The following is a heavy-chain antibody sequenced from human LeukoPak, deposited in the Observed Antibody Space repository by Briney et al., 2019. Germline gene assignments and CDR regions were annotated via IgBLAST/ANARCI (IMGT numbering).Heavy chain of an antibody. V-gene: IGHV3-30*18. CDR3: ANAHH. CDR1: GFPFSTYG. J-gene: IGHJ5*02. Sequence: GGSLRLSCAASGFPFSTYGMHWVRQAPGKGLEWVALISHDGSNQYYTDSVRGRFTISRDNSRNTLILQMNSLRADDTAVYYCANAHHWGQGTLVTVSS. CDR2: ISHDGSNQ.